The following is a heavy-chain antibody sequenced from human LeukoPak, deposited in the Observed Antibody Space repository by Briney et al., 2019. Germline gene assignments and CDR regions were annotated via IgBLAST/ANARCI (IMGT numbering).Heavy chain of an antibody. D-gene: IGHD2-21*02. CDR2: IKQDRSEK. J-gene: IGHJ4*02. V-gene: IGHV3-7*01. CDR3: GRSMTVTWRPAPLSD. Sequence: GGSLRLSCAASGFTFSSHWMSWVRQAPGRGLEWVANIKQDRSEKFHVDSVKGRFTISRDNAKNSLYLQMNSLRADDTAVYYCGRSMTVTWRPAPLSDWGQGTLVTVSS. CDR1: GFTFSSHW.